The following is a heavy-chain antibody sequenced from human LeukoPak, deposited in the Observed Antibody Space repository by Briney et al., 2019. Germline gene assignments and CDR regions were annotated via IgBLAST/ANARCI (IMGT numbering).Heavy chain of an antibody. Sequence: SETLSLTCTVSGGSVSSSSYYWGWIRQPPGKGLEWIGSIYYSGSTYYNPSLKSRVTISVDTSKNQFSLKLSSVTAADTAVYYCASRFWSGYHAYWGQGTLVTVSS. J-gene: IGHJ4*02. D-gene: IGHD3-3*01. CDR3: ASRFWSGYHAY. CDR2: IYYSGST. CDR1: GGSVSSSSYY. V-gene: IGHV4-39*01.